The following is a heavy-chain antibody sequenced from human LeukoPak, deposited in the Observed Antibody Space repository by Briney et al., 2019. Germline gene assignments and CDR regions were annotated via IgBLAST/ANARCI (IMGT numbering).Heavy chain of an antibody. CDR1: GGSISSSSYY. J-gene: IGHJ4*02. D-gene: IGHD4-11*01. CDR3: ARTVTTWFDY. Sequence: SETLSLTCTVSGGSISSSSYYWGWIRQPPGKGLEWIATMSYSGSTYYNPSLKSRVTISVDTSKNQFSLKLSSVTAADTAVYYCARTVTTWFDYWGQGTLVTVSS. V-gene: IGHV4-39*01. CDR2: MSYSGST.